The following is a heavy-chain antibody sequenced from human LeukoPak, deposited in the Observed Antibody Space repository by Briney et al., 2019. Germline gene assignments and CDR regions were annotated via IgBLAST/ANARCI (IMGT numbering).Heavy chain of an antibody. CDR2: IKQDGSEK. CDR3: SRAPPPPPYSGSYSGAFHI. V-gene: IGHV3-7*03. D-gene: IGHD1-26*01. J-gene: IGHJ3*02. Sequence: RGSLRLSCAASGFTFSSYWMSWVRQAPGKGLEWVANIKQDGSEKYYVDSVKGRFTISRDNAKNTLYLQMNSLRAEDTAVYYCSRAPPPPPYSGSYSGAFHIWGQGTMVTVSS. CDR1: GFTFSSYW.